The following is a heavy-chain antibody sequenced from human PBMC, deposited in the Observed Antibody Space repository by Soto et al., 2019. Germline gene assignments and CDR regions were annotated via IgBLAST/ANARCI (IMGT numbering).Heavy chain of an antibody. CDR2: IYYSGST. CDR1: GGSINSSSYY. CDR3: ARHELFLLGIQLWNWLDP. D-gene: IGHD5-18*01. V-gene: IGHV4-39*01. Sequence: QLQLQESGPGLVKPSETLSLTCTVSGGSINSSSYYWGWIRQPPGKGLEWIGSIYYSGSTYYNPSLKSRVTISVDTSRNQFSLKLSSVTAADTAVYDCARHELFLLGIQLWNWLDPWGQGTLVTVSS. J-gene: IGHJ5*02.